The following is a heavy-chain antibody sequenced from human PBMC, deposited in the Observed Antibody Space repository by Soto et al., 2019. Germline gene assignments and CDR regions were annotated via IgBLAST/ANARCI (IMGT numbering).Heavy chain of an antibody. CDR1: GYTFTSHH. CDR3: ARDVTKGLDV. Sequence: ASVKVSCKASGYTFTSHHMHWVRQVPGEVLEWMGMINPRGGSTNYPQKFQGRVTMTRDTSTGTVYMELRSLTSDDTAVYYCARDVTKGLDVWG. D-gene: IGHD4-4*01. J-gene: IGHJ6*02. CDR2: INPRGGST. V-gene: IGHV1-46*01.